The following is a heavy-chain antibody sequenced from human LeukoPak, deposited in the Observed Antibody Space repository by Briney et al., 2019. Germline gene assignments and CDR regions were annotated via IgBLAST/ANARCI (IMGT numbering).Heavy chain of an antibody. CDR2: IKEDGSER. J-gene: IGHJ4*02. CDR1: GLTFLNYW. V-gene: IGHV3-7*01. CDR3: ARDATRGGDFDY. Sequence: GGSLRLSCAASGLTFLNYWMAWVRQAPGKGLEWVASIKEDGSERFHVDSVTGRFTISRDNARNSQYLQMNSLRVEDTTVYYCARDATRGGDFDYWGQGILVTVSS. D-gene: IGHD2-21*01.